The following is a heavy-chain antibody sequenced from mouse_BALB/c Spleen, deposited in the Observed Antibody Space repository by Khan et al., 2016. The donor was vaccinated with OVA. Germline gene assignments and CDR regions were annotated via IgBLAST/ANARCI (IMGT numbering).Heavy chain of an antibody. V-gene: IGHV5-17*02. CDR3: VREDYGHWYFDV. CDR1: GFTFSSFG. D-gene: IGHD1-1*02. Sequence: EVQRVKSGGGLVQPGGSRKLSCAASGFTFSSFGMHWVRQAPEKGLEWVAYISSGSNTIHYADTVKGRFTISRDNPKNTLFLQMTSQRSEDTAMYYCVREDYGHWYFDVWGAGTTVTVSS. CDR2: ISSGSNTI. J-gene: IGHJ1*01.